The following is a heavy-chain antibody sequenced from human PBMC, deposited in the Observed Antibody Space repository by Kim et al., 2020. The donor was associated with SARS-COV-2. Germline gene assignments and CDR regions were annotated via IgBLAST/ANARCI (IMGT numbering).Heavy chain of an antibody. CDR3: ARAPLGGWYGSGWDY. V-gene: IGHV3-53*01. D-gene: IGHD6-19*01. Sequence: GGSLRLSCAASGFTVSSNYMSWVRQAPGKGLEWVSVIYSGGSTYYADSVKGRFTISRDNSKNTLYLQMNSLRAEDTAVYYCARAPLGGWYGSGWDYWGQGTLVTVSS. CDR2: IYSGGST. J-gene: IGHJ4*02. CDR1: GFTVSSNY.